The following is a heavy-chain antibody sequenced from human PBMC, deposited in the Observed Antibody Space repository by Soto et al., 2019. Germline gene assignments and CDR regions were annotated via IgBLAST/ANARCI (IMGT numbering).Heavy chain of an antibody. V-gene: IGHV4-30-2*01. CDR3: ARDSSSWGRDKLYY. Sequence: SETLSLTCAVSGGSISSGGYSWSWIRQPPGKGLEWIGYIYHSGSTYYNPSLKGRVTISVDRSKNQFSLKLSSVTAADTAVYYCARDSSSWGRDKLYYSGQGTMVTVS. CDR1: GGSISSGGYS. CDR2: IYHSGST. D-gene: IGHD6-13*01. J-gene: IGHJ4*02.